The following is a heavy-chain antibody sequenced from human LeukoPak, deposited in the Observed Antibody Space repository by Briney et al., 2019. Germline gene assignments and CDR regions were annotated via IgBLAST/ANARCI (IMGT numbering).Heavy chain of an antibody. CDR3: ARDPIVGATTMTFDI. CDR2: INSDGSST. V-gene: IGHV3-74*01. CDR1: GFTFSSYW. J-gene: IGHJ3*02. Sequence: GGSLRLSCAASGFTFSSYWMHWVRQAPGKGLVWVSRINSDGSSTSYADSVKGRFTLSRDNAKNTLYLQMNSLRAEDTAVYYCARDPIVGATTMTFDIWGQGTMVTVSS. D-gene: IGHD1-26*01.